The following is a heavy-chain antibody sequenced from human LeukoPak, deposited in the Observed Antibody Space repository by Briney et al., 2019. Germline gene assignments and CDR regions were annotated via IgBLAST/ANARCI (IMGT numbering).Heavy chain of an antibody. CDR1: GYTFTSYG. V-gene: IGHV1-18*01. Sequence: ASVKVSCKASGYTFTSYGISWVRQAPGQGLEWRGWISTYNGDTNYAQKLQGRVTMTTDTSTNTAYMELRSLRSDDTAVYYCARDKSEPLTVTHNWFDPWGQGTLVTVSS. D-gene: IGHD4-17*01. CDR3: ARDKSEPLTVTHNWFDP. CDR2: ISTYNGDT. J-gene: IGHJ5*02.